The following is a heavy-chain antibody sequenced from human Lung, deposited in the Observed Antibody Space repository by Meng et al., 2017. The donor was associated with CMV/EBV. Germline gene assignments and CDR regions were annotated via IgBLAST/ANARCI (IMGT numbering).Heavy chain of an antibody. D-gene: IGHD2-2*01. CDR3: ARGTVTSRVIVPPFAIKIVYGMDV. CDR1: GGSFSGYF. V-gene: IGHV4-34*01. J-gene: IGHJ6*02. CDR2: INHSGST. Sequence: GSLRLSCAVYGGSFSGYFWSWIRQPPGKGLEWIGEINHSGSTNYNPSLKSRVTISVDTSKNQFFLKLSSVTAADTAVYYCARGTVTSRVIVPPFAIKIVYGMDVWGQGTTVXVSS.